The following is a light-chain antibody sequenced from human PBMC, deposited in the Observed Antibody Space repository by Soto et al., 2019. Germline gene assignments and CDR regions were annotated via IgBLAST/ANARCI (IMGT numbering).Light chain of an antibody. Sequence: IVMTQSPLSLAVTPGQPASISCKSSQSLLYSDGKTYVNWYLQRPDQPPQFLIYELSNRFSGVPDRFSGSGSGTDFTLRISRVEAEDVGVYYCMQTIQLLWTFGQGTKLEIQ. CDR2: ELS. J-gene: IGKJ2*02. CDR3: MQTIQLLWT. CDR1: QSLLYSDGKTY. V-gene: IGKV2D-29*01.